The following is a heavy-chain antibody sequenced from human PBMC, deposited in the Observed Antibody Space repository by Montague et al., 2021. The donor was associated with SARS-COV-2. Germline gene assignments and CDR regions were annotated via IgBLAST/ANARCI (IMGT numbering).Heavy chain of an antibody. V-gene: IGHV4-39*07. J-gene: IGHJ6*02. D-gene: IGHD3-10*01. CDR2: MYYSGST. Sequence: SETLSLTCTVSGGSISSSNYYWGWIRQPPGQGLEWIGNMYYSGSTNHNPSLKSRVTISIDTSKNQFSLKLISVTAADTAVYYCARDELVLQAVTKGMDVWGQGTTVTVSS. CDR1: GGSISSSNYY. CDR3: ARDELVLQAVTKGMDV.